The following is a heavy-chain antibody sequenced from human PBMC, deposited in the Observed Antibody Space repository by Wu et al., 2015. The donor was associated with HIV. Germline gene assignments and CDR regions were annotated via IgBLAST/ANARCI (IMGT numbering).Heavy chain of an antibody. CDR2: INPSGGST. CDR3: ARGLPGDRFDY. J-gene: IGHJ4*02. CDR1: GYAFTSKY. V-gene: IGHV1-46*03. Sequence: QVHLVQSGAEMKKPGASVKVSCKTSGYAFTSKYVHWVRQAPGQGLEWMGIINPSGGSTSYAQKFQGRVTMTRDTSTSTVYMELSSLRSEDTAVYYCARGLPGDRFDYWGQGTLVTVSS. D-gene: IGHD2-2*01.